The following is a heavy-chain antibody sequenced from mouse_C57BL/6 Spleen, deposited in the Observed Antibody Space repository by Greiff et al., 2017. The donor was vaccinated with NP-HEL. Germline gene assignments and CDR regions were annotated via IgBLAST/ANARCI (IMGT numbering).Heavy chain of an antibody. V-gene: IGHV1-82*01. CDR1: GYAFSSSW. CDR3: ARTLYLQEDAMDY. Sequence: VQLQESGPELVKPGASVKISCKASGYAFSSSWMNWVKQRPGKGLEWIGRIYPGDGDTNYNGKFKGKATLTADKSSSTAYMQLSSLTSEDSAVYCWARTLYLQEDAMDYWGQGTSVTVSS. D-gene: IGHD5-5*01. J-gene: IGHJ4*01. CDR2: IYPGDGDT.